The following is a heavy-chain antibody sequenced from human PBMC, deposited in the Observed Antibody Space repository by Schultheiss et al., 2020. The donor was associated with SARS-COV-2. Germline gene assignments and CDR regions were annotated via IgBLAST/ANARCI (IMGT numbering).Heavy chain of an antibody. Sequence: GGSLRLSCAASGFTFSSYSMNWVRQAPGKGLEWVSSISSSGSTIYYADSVKGRFTISRDNSKNTLYLQMNSLRAEDTAVYYCARDFKEADTAMVGIYYYYYGMDVWGQGTTVTVSS. CDR1: GFTFSSYS. V-gene: IGHV3-48*01. CDR2: ISSSGSTI. D-gene: IGHD5-18*01. J-gene: IGHJ6*02. CDR3: ARDFKEADTAMVGIYYYYYGMDV.